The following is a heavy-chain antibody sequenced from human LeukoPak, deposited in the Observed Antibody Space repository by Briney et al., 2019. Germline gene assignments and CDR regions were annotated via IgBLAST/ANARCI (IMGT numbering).Heavy chain of an antibody. Sequence: GGTLRLSCAASGFTFSSYAMSWVRQAPGKGLEWVSAISGSGGSTYYADSVKGRFTISRDNSKNTLYRQMNSLRAEDTAVYYCAKDHAAHYYDSSGYYFHYYYYYGMDVWGQGATVTVSS. CDR1: GFTFSSYA. V-gene: IGHV3-23*01. J-gene: IGHJ6*02. CDR3: AKDHAAHYYDSSGYYFHYYYYYGMDV. D-gene: IGHD3-22*01. CDR2: ISGSGGST.